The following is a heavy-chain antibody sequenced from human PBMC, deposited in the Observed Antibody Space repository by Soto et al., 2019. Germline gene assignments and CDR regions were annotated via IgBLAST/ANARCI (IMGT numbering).Heavy chain of an antibody. CDR2: IYYSGST. J-gene: IGHJ4*02. CDR3: ASNRLPYCSSTSCYIGY. Sequence: SETLSLTCTVSGGSISSGGYYWSWIRQHPGKGLEWIGHIYYSGSTYYNPSLKSRVTISVDTSKNQFSLKLSSVTAADTAVYYCASNRLPYCSSTSCYIGYWGQGTLVTVSS. CDR1: GGSISSGGYY. V-gene: IGHV4-31*03. D-gene: IGHD2-2*02.